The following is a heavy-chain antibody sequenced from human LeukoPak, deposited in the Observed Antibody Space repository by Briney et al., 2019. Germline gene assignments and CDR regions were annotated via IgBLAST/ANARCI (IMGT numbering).Heavy chain of an antibody. CDR1: GYIFTSYY. Sequence: ASVKVSCKASGYIFTSYYMHWVRQAPGQGLEWMGIINPSGGSTSYAQKFQGRVTMTRDTSTSTVYMEMSSLRSEDTAVYHCARQYYGMREGGIDYRGQGTLVTVSS. CDR3: ARQYYGMREGGIDY. V-gene: IGHV1-46*01. CDR2: INPSGGST. D-gene: IGHD3-10*01. J-gene: IGHJ4*02.